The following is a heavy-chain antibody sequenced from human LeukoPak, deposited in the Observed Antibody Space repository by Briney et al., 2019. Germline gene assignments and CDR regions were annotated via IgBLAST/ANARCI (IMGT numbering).Heavy chain of an antibody. Sequence: ASVKVSCKASGGTFSSYAISWVRQAPGQGLEWMGGIIPIFGTANYAQKFQGRVTITADESTSTAYMELSSLRSEDTAVYYCARGSYGCTNGVCYAFDIWGQGTMVTVSS. CDR1: GGTFSSYA. CDR2: IIPIFGTA. J-gene: IGHJ3*02. V-gene: IGHV1-69*13. D-gene: IGHD2-8*01. CDR3: ARGSYGCTNGVCYAFDI.